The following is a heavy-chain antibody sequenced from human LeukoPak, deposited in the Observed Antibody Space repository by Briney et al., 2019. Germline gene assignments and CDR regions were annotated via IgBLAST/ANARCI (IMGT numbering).Heavy chain of an antibody. V-gene: IGHV3-23*01. Sequence: GGSLRLSCAASGFTFSRYVMSWVRQAPGKGLEWVSGISDSGGEIHYAESVKGRFTISRDNSKNSLYLQMDSLRAEDTALYYCARDLLRGYSYGPFDYWGQGTLVTVSS. CDR3: ARDLLRGYSYGPFDY. J-gene: IGHJ4*02. CDR2: ISDSGGEI. CDR1: GFTFSRYV. D-gene: IGHD5-18*01.